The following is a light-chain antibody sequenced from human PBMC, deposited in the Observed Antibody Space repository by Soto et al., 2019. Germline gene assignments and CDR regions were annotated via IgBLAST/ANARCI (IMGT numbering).Light chain of an antibody. CDR2: GAS. J-gene: IGKJ4*01. CDR1: QSITTTY. Sequence: EIVLTQSPGTLSLSPGERATLSCRASQSITTTYLAWYQQKPGQAPRLLIYGASVRATGIPDTFSGSGSGTDFPLPISRLEPEDFAVYYCQQYGTSPLTFGGGTKVEIK. CDR3: QQYGTSPLT. V-gene: IGKV3-20*01.